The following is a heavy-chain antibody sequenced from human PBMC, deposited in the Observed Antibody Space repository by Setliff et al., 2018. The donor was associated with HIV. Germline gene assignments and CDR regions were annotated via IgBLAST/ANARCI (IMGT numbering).Heavy chain of an antibody. Sequence: SSETLSLTCAVYGGSFSGYYWSWIRQPPGKGLEWIGEINDSGSTNYNPSLKSRVTISVDTSKNQFSLKLRSVTAADTAVYYCATSAVAGLFDYWGQGTLVTVSS. CDR1: GGSFSGYY. V-gene: IGHV4-34*01. J-gene: IGHJ4*02. CDR3: ATSAVAGLFDY. D-gene: IGHD6-19*01. CDR2: INDSGST.